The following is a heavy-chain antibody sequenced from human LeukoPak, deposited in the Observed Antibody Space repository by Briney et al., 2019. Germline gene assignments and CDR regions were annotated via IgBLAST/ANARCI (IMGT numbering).Heavy chain of an antibody. CDR3: ARDMRDRGAFDI. V-gene: IGHV4-59*01. CDR1: GGSISSYY. CDR2: IYYSGST. Sequence: SETLSLTCTVSGGSISSYYWSWIRQPPGKGLEWIGYIYYSGSTNYNPSLKSRVTISVDTSKNQFSLKLSSVTAADTAVYYCARDMRDRGAFDIWGQGTMVTVSS. J-gene: IGHJ3*02. D-gene: IGHD2-15*01.